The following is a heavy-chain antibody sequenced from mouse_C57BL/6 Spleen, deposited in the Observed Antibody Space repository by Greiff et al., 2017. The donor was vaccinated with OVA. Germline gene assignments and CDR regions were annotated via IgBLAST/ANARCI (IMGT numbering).Heavy chain of an antibody. D-gene: IGHD1-1*01. CDR2: INPGSGGT. V-gene: IGHV1-54*01. Sequence: QVQLQQSGAELVRPGTSVKVSCKASGYAFTNYLIEWVKQRPGQGLEWIGVINPGSGGTNYNEKFKGKATLTADKSSSTAYMQLSSLTTEDSAVYFCAREGDNYYGSSRFAYWGQGTLVTVSA. J-gene: IGHJ3*01. CDR3: AREGDNYYGSSRFAY. CDR1: GYAFTNYL.